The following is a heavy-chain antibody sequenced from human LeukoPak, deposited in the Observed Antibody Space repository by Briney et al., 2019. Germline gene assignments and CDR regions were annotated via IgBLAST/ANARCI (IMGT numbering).Heavy chain of an antibody. V-gene: IGHV1-18*01. D-gene: IGHD2-2*01. CDR1: GYTFTNYG. Sequence: GASVKVSCKASGYTFTNYGISWVRQAPGQGLEWMGWISAYNDNTNYVQKLQGRVTMTTDTSASTAYMELRSLRSDDTAVYYCARDLDIVVALAAPRHYCMDVWGQGTTVTVS. J-gene: IGHJ6*02. CDR2: ISAYNDNT. CDR3: ARDLDIVVALAAPRHYCMDV.